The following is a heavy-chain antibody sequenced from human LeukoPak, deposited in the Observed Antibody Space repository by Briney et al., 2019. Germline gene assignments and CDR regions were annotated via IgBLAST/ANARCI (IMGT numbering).Heavy chain of an antibody. CDR1: GGSISSGSYY. Sequence: SHTLSLTCTLSGGSISSGSYYWSWIRQPAGKGLEWIVRIYTSGSTNYNPSLKSRVTISVYTSKNQFSLKLSSLTAADTAVYYCARDLGILWFDPWGQGTLVTVSS. V-gene: IGHV4-61*02. CDR3: ARDLGILWFDP. J-gene: IGHJ5*02. D-gene: IGHD1-1*01. CDR2: IYTSGST.